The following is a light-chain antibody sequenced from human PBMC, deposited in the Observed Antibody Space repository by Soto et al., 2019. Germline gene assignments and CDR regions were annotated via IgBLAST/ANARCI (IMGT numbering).Light chain of an antibody. V-gene: IGLV3-21*02. CDR3: QVWDSTSDHWV. CDR2: DDS. J-gene: IGLJ3*02. Sequence: SYELAQPPSVSVAPGQTASITCGGNNIGSKSVHWDQQKPGQAPVLVVYDDSDRPSGIPERFSGSNSGNTATLTISRVEAGDEADYYCQVWDSTSDHWVFGGGTKLTVL. CDR1: NIGSKS.